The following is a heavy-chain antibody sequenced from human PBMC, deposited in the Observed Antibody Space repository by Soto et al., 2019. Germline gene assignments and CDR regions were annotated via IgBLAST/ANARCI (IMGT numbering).Heavy chain of an antibody. J-gene: IGHJ6*02. V-gene: IGHV4-59*01. CDR3: ARDLWGYCGTDCYPLDV. CDR1: DGSSSSYY. CDR2: THYSGST. D-gene: IGHD2-21*02. Sequence: SETLSLTCTVSDGSSSSYYWSWVRQPPGKGLEWIGSTHYSGSTNYNPSLKSRVTISVDTSKKQFSLKLASVTAADTAVYYCARDLWGYCGTDCYPLDVWGQGTTVTVSS.